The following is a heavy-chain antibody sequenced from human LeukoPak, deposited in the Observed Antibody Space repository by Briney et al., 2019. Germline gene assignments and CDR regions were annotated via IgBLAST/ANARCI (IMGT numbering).Heavy chain of an antibody. D-gene: IGHD2/OR15-2a*01. CDR1: GFTFSSYA. CDR2: ISCGGSST. J-gene: IGHJ4*02. V-gene: IGHV3-23*01. CDR3: AKDHNSWGPYYFDY. Sequence: GGSLRLSCAASGFTFSSYAMSWVRQAPGKGLEWVSAISCGGSSTYYADSVKGRFTNSRDNSKNTLYLQMNSLRAEDTAVYYCAKDHNSWGPYYFDYWGQGTLVTVSS.